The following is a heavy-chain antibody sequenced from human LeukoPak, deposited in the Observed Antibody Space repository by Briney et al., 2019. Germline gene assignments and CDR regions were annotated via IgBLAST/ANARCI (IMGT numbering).Heavy chain of an antibody. V-gene: IGHV1-18*01. D-gene: IGHD4-11*01. CDR2: ISAYNGNT. Sequence: ASVKVSCKASGYTFTSYGISWVRQAPGQGLEWMGWISAYNGNTNYAQKLQGRVTMTTDTSTSTAYMEMRSLRSDDTAVYYCARGSLYGNYVGAFDIWGQGTMVTVSS. J-gene: IGHJ3*02. CDR3: ARGSLYGNYVGAFDI. CDR1: GYTFTSYG.